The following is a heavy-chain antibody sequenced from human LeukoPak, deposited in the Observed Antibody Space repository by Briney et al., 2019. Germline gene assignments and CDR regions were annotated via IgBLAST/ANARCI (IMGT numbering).Heavy chain of an antibody. D-gene: IGHD3-10*01. CDR2: ISTSSIYI. CDR3: ARGRENPGSGNFNWFDP. Sequence: GGSLRLSCAASGFTFSSHSMNWVRQAPGEGLEWVSSISTSSIYIYYADSVKGRFTISRDNAKKSLYLQMNSLRAEDTAVYYCARGRENPGSGNFNWFDPWGQGILVTVSS. CDR1: GFTFSSHS. J-gene: IGHJ5*02. V-gene: IGHV3-21*01.